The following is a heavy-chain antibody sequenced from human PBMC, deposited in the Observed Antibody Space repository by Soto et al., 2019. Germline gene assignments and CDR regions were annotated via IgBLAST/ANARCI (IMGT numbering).Heavy chain of an antibody. CDR2: ISWNSGSI. D-gene: IGHD6-13*01. CDR3: ARDGGQQLVIYYFDY. Sequence: GGSLRLSCAASGFTFDDYAMHWVRQAPGKGLELVSGISWNSGSIGYADSVKGRFTISRDNAKNSLYLQMNSLRAEDTAVYYCARDGGQQLVIYYFDYWGQGTLVTVSS. CDR1: GFTFDDYA. V-gene: IGHV3-9*01. J-gene: IGHJ4*02.